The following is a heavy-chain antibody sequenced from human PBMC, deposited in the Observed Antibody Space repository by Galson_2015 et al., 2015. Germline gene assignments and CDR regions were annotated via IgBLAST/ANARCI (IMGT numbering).Heavy chain of an antibody. CDR2: IYYSGST. CDR3: ARATQDSGSRENWFDP. D-gene: IGHD6-19*01. CDR1: GGSISSSSYY. V-gene: IGHV4-39*07. Sequence: ETLSLTCTVSGGSISSSSYYWGWIRQPPGKGLEWIGSIYYSGSTYYNPSLKSRVTISVDTSKNQFSLKLSSVTAADTAVYYCARATQDSGSRENWFDPWGQGTLVTVSS. J-gene: IGHJ5*02.